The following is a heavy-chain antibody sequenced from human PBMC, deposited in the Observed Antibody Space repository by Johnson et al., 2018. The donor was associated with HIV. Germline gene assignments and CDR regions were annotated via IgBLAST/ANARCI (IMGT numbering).Heavy chain of an antibody. D-gene: IGHD1-26*01. CDR3: AKAEGATSAFDI. Sequence: VQLVESGGGVVRPGGSLRLSCAASGFTFDDYGMSWVRQAPGKGLEWVSAISGSGGSTYYADSVKGRFTISRDNSKNTLYLQMNSLRAEDTAVYYCAKAEGATSAFDIWGQGTMVTVSS. CDR1: GFTFDDYG. V-gene: IGHV3-23*04. CDR2: ISGSGGST. J-gene: IGHJ3*02.